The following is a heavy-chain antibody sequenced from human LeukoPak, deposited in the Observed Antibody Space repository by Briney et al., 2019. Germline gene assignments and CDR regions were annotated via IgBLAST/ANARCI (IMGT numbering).Heavy chain of an antibody. Sequence: ASVKVSCKASGYTFTSYYMHWVRQAPGQGLEWIGIINPSVGSTSYAQKFQGRVTMTRDTSISTAYMELSRLRSDDTAVYYCARDGAVVVSDWFDPWGQGTLVTVSS. V-gene: IGHV1-46*01. D-gene: IGHD2-2*01. CDR2: INPSVGST. CDR3: ARDGAVVVSDWFDP. J-gene: IGHJ5*02. CDR1: GYTFTSYY.